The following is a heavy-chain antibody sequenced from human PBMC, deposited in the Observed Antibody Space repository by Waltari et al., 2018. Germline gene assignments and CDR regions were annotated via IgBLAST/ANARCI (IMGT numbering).Heavy chain of an antibody. CDR3: ARGAGTARGYWFDP. CDR2: INHSGST. V-gene: IGHV4-34*01. D-gene: IGHD6-6*01. Sequence: QVQLQQWGAGLLKPSETLSLTCAVYGGSFSGYYWSWIRQPPGKGLEWIGEINHSGSTNYNPSLKSRVTISVDTSKNQFSLKLSSVTAADTAVYYCARGAGTARGYWFDPWGQGTLVTVSS. J-gene: IGHJ5*02. CDR1: GGSFSGYY.